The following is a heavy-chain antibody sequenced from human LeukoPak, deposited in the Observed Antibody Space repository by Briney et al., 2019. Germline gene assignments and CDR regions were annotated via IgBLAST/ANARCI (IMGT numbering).Heavy chain of an antibody. CDR1: GFTFSSYA. Sequence: GGSLRLSCAASGFTFSSYAMSWVRQAPGKGLEWVSAISGSGGSTYYADSVKGRFTISRDNSKNTLYLQMNSLRAEDTAVYYCAKPGSSDIVIVPAAIPYYYNYYYMDVWGKGTTVTVSS. CDR3: AKPGSSDIVIVPAAIPYYYNYYYMDV. CDR2: ISGSGGST. J-gene: IGHJ6*03. D-gene: IGHD2-2*01. V-gene: IGHV3-23*01.